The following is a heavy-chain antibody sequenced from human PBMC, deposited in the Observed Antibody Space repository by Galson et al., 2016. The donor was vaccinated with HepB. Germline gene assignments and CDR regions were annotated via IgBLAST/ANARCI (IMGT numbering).Heavy chain of an antibody. CDR1: GASISSSTW. D-gene: IGHD4-17*01. CDR3: ARDLPSTVRRFLFYYGMDV. J-gene: IGHJ6*02. Sequence: SETLSLTCAVSGASISSSTWWNWVRQRPGKGLEWIGEIYHGWSTYYNPSLRTRVIISVDKSKNQFALKVDSVTAADTAVYYCARDLPSTVRRFLFYYGMDVWGQGTTVTVSS. CDR2: IYHGWST. V-gene: IGHV4-4*02.